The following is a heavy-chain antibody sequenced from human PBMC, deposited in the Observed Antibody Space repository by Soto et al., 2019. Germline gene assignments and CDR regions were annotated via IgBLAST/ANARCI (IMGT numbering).Heavy chain of an antibody. Sequence: GGSLRLSCVTYGLTFTDYWMSWVRQGPGKGLEWVANIKQDESEKNYLDSVKGRFTISRDNAKNSLYLQMNSLRAEDTAVYYCASDRFRGTYYLRGVTYFFEEWGQGAPVTVS. V-gene: IGHV3-7*03. CDR2: IKQDESEK. CDR1: GLTFTDYW. J-gene: IGHJ4*02. D-gene: IGHD1-26*01. CDR3: ASDRFRGTYYLRGVTYFFEE.